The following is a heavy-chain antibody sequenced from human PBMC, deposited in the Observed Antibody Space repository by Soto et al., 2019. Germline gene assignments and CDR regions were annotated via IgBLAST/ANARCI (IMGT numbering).Heavy chain of an antibody. CDR1: GGSISSYY. J-gene: IGHJ4*02. D-gene: IGHD4-4*01. Sequence: SETLSLTCTVSGGSISSYYWSWIRQPPGKGLEWIGYIYYSGSTNYNPSLKSRVTISVDTSKNQFSLKLTNMDPVDTATYYCARTKYSNYYGYYFDYWGQGTLVTVSS. CDR2: IYYSGST. CDR3: ARTKYSNYYGYYFDY. V-gene: IGHV4-59*01.